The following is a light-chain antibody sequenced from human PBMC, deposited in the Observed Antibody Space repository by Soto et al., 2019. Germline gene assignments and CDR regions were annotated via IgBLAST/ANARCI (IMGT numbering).Light chain of an antibody. CDR3: QHYNSYSEA. CDR2: KAS. CDR1: QTISSW. V-gene: IGKV1-5*03. J-gene: IGKJ1*01. Sequence: IKMTESPYTRSGSGGDRVTITCRARQTISSWLAWYQQKPGKAPKLLIYKASTLKSGVPSRFSGSVSGTEFTLTISCLQPDDFATYYCQHYNSYSEAFGQGTKVDIK.